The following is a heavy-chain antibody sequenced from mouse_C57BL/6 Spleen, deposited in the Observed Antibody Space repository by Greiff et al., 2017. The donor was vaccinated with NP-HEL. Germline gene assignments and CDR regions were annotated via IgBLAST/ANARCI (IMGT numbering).Heavy chain of an antibody. Sequence: QVQLQQSGAELVKPGASVKLSCKASGYTFTSYWMHWVKQRPGQGLEWIGMIHPNSGSTNYNEKFKSKATLTVDKSSSTAYMQLSSLTSEDSAVYYCARGGNYGMDAMDYRGQGTSVTVSS. CDR3: ARGGNYGMDAMDY. D-gene: IGHD2-1*01. J-gene: IGHJ4*01. CDR2: IHPNSGST. CDR1: GYTFTSYW. V-gene: IGHV1-64*01.